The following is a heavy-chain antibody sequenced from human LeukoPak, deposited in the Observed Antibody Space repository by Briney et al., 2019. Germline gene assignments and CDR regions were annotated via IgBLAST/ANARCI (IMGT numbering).Heavy chain of an antibody. J-gene: IGHJ4*02. Sequence: GSSVKVSCKASGGTFSSYAISWVRQAPGQGLEWMGGIIPIFGTANYAQKFQGRVTITTDESTSTAYMELSSLRSEDTAVYYCASRSYYYDSRYYFDYWGQGTLVTVPS. D-gene: IGHD3-22*01. CDR1: GGTFSSYA. V-gene: IGHV1-69*05. CDR3: ASRSYYYDSRYYFDY. CDR2: IIPIFGTA.